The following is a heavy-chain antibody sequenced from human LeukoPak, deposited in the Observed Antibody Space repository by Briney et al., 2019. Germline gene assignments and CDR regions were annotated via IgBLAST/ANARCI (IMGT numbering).Heavy chain of an antibody. J-gene: IGHJ4*02. CDR1: GFTFSSYA. Sequence: GGSLRLSCAASGFTFSSYAMHWVRQAPGKGLEWVAVISYDGSNKYYADSVKGRFTISRDNSKNTLYLQMNSLRAEDTAVYYCARASFSFDYWGQGTLVTASS. CDR2: ISYDGSNK. CDR3: ARASFSFDY. V-gene: IGHV3-30-3*01. D-gene: IGHD6-6*01.